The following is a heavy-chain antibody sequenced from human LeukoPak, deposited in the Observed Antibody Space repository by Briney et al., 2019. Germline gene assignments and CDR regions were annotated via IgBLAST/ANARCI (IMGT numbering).Heavy chain of an antibody. J-gene: IGHJ4*02. Sequence: GGSLRLSCAASGFTFSSSAMSWVRQAPGKGLYWVLAISGSGTGTYYADSVKGRFTISRDNSKNTLYLRMSSLRAEDTAVYYCAKEGGTGTRFDYWGQGTLVTVSS. CDR1: GFTFSSSA. CDR3: AKEGGTGTRFDY. CDR2: ISGSGTGT. V-gene: IGHV3-23*01. D-gene: IGHD1-7*01.